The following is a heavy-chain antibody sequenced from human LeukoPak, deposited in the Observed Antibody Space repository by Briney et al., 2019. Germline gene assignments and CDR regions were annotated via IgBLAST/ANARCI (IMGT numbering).Heavy chain of an antibody. Sequence: SETLSLTCAVYGGSFSGYYWSWTRQPPGKGLEWIGEINHSGSTNYNPSLKSRVTISVDTSKNQFSLKLSSVTAADTAVYYCARTTSYDYVWGSYRYTSYFQHWGQGTLVTVSS. CDR3: ARTTSYDYVWGSYRYTSYFQH. V-gene: IGHV4-34*01. CDR2: INHSGST. J-gene: IGHJ1*01. CDR1: GGSFSGYY. D-gene: IGHD3-16*02.